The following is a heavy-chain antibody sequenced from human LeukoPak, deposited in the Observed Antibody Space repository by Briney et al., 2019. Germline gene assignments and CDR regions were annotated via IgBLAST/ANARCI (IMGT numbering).Heavy chain of an antibody. Sequence: GGSLRLSCAASGFTFSSYWMHWVRQAPGKGLVWVSRINSDGSSTSYADSVKGRFTISRDNAKNTVYLQMNSLRAEDTAVYYCARGGSPPEALGDAFNIWGQGTMVTVSS. CDR2: INSDGSST. V-gene: IGHV3-74*01. CDR3: ARGGSPPEALGDAFNI. D-gene: IGHD1-26*01. CDR1: GFTFSSYW. J-gene: IGHJ3*02.